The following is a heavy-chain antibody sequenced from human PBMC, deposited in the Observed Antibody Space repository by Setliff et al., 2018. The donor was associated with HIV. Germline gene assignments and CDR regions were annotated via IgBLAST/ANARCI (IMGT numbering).Heavy chain of an antibody. CDR1: GGSFSSHNYY. J-gene: IGHJ4*02. CDR3: TIPASSLAPN. V-gene: IGHV4-39*01. Sequence: SETLSLTCTVSGGSFSSHNYYWGWIRQSPGKGLEWIASIRSSGDTYYNPSLQSRVIISVDTSNNQISLKLTSVTAADTAVYYCTIPASSLAPNWGRGTQVTVSS. CDR2: IRSSGDT.